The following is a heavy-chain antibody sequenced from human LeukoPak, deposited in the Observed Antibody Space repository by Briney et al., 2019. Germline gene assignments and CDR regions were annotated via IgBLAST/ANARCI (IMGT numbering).Heavy chain of an antibody. J-gene: IGHJ4*02. D-gene: IGHD3-22*01. CDR3: ARDRDYYDSSGYFRFDY. V-gene: IGHV3-30*01. CDR1: GFTFSSYA. CDR2: ISYDGSNK. Sequence: GGSLRLSCAAPGFTFSSYAMHWVRQAPGKGLEWVAVISYDGSNKYYADSVKGRFTISRDNSKNTLYLQMNSLRAEDTAVYYCARDRDYYDSSGYFRFDYWGQGTLVTVSS.